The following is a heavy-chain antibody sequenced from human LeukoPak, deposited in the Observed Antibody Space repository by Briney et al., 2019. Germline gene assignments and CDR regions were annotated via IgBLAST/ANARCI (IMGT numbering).Heavy chain of an antibody. V-gene: IGHV3-30*18. D-gene: IGHD2/OR15-2a*01. J-gene: IGHJ6*02. CDR1: GFTFSSYG. CDR2: ISYDGSNK. CDR3: AKAAFPGYYYGMDV. Sequence: QPGGSLRLSCAASGFTFSSYGMPWVRQAPGKGLEWVAVISYDGSNKYYADSVKGRFTISRDNSKNTLYLQMNSLRAEDTAVYYCAKAAFPGYYYGMDVWGQGTTVTVSS.